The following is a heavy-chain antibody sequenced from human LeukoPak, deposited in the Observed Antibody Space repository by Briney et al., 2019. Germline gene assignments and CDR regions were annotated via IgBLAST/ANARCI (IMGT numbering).Heavy chain of an antibody. D-gene: IGHD3-3*02. CDR3: ARTVLASLDAFDI. V-gene: IGHV4-4*07. CDR2: IYTSGST. CDR1: GGSISSYY. J-gene: IGHJ3*02. Sequence: PSETLSLTCTVSGGSISSYYWSWTRQPAGKGLEWIGRIYTSGSTNYNPSLKSRVTMSVDKSKNQFSLKLSSVTAADTAVYYCARTVLASLDAFDIWGQGTRVTVSS.